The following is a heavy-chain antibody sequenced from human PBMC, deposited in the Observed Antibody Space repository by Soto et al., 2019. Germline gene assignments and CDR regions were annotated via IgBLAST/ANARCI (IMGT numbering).Heavy chain of an antibody. V-gene: IGHV3-74*01. CDR2: IQNDASLT. CDR3: VRDRGYPDSFDV. Sequence: VGSLRHSCAASGFTFDYYWMRWVRQVPGKGLLWVSHIQNDASLTTYADSVKGRFIISRDNAKNTLYLQMNGLRVEDTAVYYCVRDRGYPDSFDVWGRGTLVTVSS. CDR1: GFTFDYYW. J-gene: IGHJ3*01. D-gene: IGHD3-10*01.